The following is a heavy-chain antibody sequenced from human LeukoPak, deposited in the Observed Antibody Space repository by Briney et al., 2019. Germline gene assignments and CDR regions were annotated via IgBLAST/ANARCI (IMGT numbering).Heavy chain of an antibody. CDR1: GYTFTGYN. CDR3: AREWYCSGGSCYYFDY. J-gene: IGHJ4*02. CDR2: INPNSGGT. D-gene: IGHD2-15*01. Sequence: EASVKVSCKASGYTFTGYNMHWVRPAPGQGREWMGWINPNSGGTNYAQKFQGRVTMTRDTSISTAYMELSRLRSDDTAVYYCAREWYCSGGSCYYFDYWGQGTLVTVSS. V-gene: IGHV1-2*02.